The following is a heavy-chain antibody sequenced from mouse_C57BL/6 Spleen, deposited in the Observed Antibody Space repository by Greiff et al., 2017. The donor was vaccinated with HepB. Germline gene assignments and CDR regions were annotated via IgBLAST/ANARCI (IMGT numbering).Heavy chain of an antibody. CDR2: IDPSDSYT. CDR3: AGLTGPYYYAMDY. CDR1: GYTFTSYW. Sequence: QVQLQQPGAELVKPGASVKLSCKASGYTFTSYWMQWVKQRPGQGLEWIGEIDPSDSYTNYNQKFKGKATLTVDTSSSTAYMQLISRTSEDSAVYYCAGLTGPYYYAMDYWGQGTSVTVSS. V-gene: IGHV1-50*01. D-gene: IGHD4-1*01. J-gene: IGHJ4*01.